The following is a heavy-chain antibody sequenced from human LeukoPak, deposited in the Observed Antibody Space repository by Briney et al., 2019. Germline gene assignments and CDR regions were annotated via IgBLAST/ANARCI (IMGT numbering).Heavy chain of an antibody. Sequence: LSLTCTVSGYSISSGYYWGWIRQPPGKGLEWVGRTRNKVNSYTTEYAASVKGRFTISRDDSKNSLYLQMNSLKTEDTAVYYCARDRFGGFDYWGQGTLVSVSS. CDR1: GYSISSGYY. CDR2: TRNKVNSYTT. CDR3: ARDRFGGFDY. V-gene: IGHV3-72*01. J-gene: IGHJ4*02. D-gene: IGHD3-16*01.